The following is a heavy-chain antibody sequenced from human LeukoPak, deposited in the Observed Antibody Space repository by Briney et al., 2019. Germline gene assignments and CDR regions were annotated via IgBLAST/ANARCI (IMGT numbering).Heavy chain of an antibody. CDR1: GFTFSSYG. D-gene: IGHD2-2*01. V-gene: IGHV3-33*01. J-gene: IGHJ6*03. CDR3: ATPGYCSSTSCYDYAGNYYYYMDV. CDR2: IWYDGSNK. Sequence: PGRSLRLSCAASGFTFSSYGMHWVRQAPGKGLEWVAVIWYDGSNKYYADSVKGRFTISRDNSKNTLYLQMNSLRAEDTAVYYCATPGYCSSTSCYDYAGNYYYYMDVWGKGTTVTVSS.